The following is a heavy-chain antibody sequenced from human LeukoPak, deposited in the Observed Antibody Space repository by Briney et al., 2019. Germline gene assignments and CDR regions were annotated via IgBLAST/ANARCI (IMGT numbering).Heavy chain of an antibody. Sequence: SETLSLTCTVSGGSISSYYWSWIRQPPGKGLEWIGYIYYSGSTNYNPSLKSRVTISVDTPKNQFSLKLSSVTAADPAVYYCAFTSLSTTAFDYWAREPWSPSPQ. CDR3: AFTSLSTTAFDY. V-gene: IGHV4-59*12. CDR1: GGSISSYY. CDR2: IYYSGST. D-gene: IGHD4-17*01. J-gene: IGHJ4*02.